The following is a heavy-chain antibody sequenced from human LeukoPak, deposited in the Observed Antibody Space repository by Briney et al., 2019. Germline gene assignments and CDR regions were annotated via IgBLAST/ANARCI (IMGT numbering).Heavy chain of an antibody. V-gene: IGHV3-7*01. D-gene: IGHD3-3*01. CDR2: INQDGGDK. CDR1: GFRFSSFW. Sequence: GGSLRLSCVVSGFRFSSFWMSWVRQAPGKGLEWVANINQDGGDKYYVDSVKGRFNISRDNAKDSLHLQMDSLRAEDTAVYYCARVGSLDLKWFNPWGQGKMVTVSS. J-gene: IGHJ5*02. CDR3: ARVGSLDLKWFNP.